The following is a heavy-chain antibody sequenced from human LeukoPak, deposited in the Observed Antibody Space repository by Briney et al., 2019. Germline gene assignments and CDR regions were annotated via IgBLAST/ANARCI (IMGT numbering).Heavy chain of an antibody. CDR2: ISWDGGST. V-gene: IGHV3-43D*04. J-gene: IGHJ4*02. D-gene: IGHD1-1*01. CDR3: ATDNEY. Sequence: GGSLRLSCAASGFTFDDYAMHWVRQAPGKGLEWVSLISWDGGSTYYAASVKGRFTISRDNSKNSLYLQMNSPRAEDTALYYCATDNEYWGQGTLVTVSS. CDR1: GFTFDDYA.